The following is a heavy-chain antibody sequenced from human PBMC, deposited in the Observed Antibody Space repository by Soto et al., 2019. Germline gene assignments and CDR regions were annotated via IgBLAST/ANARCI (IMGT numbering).Heavy chain of an antibody. CDR3: AKSIAAGYYYGMDV. J-gene: IGHJ6*02. D-gene: IGHD6-6*01. V-gene: IGHV3-23*01. Sequence: GGSLRLSCAASGFTFSSYAMSWVRQAPGKGLEWVSAISGSGGSTYYADSVKGRFTISRDNSKNTLYLQMNSLRAEDTAVYYCAKSIAAGYYYGMDVWGQGSTVTVSS. CDR2: ISGSGGST. CDR1: GFTFSSYA.